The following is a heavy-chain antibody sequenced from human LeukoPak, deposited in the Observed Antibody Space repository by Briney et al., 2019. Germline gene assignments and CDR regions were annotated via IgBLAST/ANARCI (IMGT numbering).Heavy chain of an antibody. CDR3: ARGEYSSSWYPFDY. Sequence: ASVKVSCKTSGYTFTGYDNNWERQAPGQGLEWMGWMKSNSGDTHFAQKFQGRVTMTRNISISTAFMELSSLRSEDTAVYYCARGEYSSSWYPFDYWGQGSPVTVSS. J-gene: IGHJ4*02. CDR1: GYTFTGYD. CDR2: MKSNSGDT. V-gene: IGHV1-8*02. D-gene: IGHD6-13*01.